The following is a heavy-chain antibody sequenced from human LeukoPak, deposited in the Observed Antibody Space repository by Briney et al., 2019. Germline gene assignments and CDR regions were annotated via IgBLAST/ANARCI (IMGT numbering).Heavy chain of an antibody. D-gene: IGHD6-13*01. CDR1: GYTFTGYY. Sequence: ASVKVSCKASGYTFTGYYMHWVRRAPGQGLEWMGWINPNSGGTNYAQKFQGWVTMTRDTSISTAYMELSRLRPDDTAVYYCARSIAAAGTFDYWGQGTLVTVSS. V-gene: IGHV1-2*04. J-gene: IGHJ4*02. CDR2: INPNSGGT. CDR3: ARSIAAAGTFDY.